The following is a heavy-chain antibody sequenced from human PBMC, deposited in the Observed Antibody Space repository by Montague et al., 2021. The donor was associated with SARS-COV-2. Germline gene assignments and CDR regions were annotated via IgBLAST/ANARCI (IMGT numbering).Heavy chain of an antibody. D-gene: IGHD2-21*02. Sequence: SETLSLTCAVYGGSFSVYYWSWIRQPPGKGLEWIGEINHSGITNYNPSLRRRVTISSDTSKNQFSLKLNSVTAADTAVYVCVVVVPAMRPRSDYWGQGTLVTVSS. J-gene: IGHJ4*02. CDR1: GGSFSVYY. CDR2: INHSGIT. V-gene: IGHV4-34*01. CDR3: VVVVPAMRPRSDY.